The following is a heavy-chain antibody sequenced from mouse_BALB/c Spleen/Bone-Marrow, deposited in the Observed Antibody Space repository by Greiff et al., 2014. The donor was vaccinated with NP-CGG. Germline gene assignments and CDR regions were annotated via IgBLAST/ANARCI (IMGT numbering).Heavy chain of an antibody. Sequence: VQLQQSGTVLARPGASVKMSCKASGYTFTSYWMHWVKQRPGQGLEWIGTTYPGNSDTTYNQKFKGKAKLTAVTSTSTAYMELSSLTNEDSAVYYCTTLARNYFDYWGQGTTLTVSS. J-gene: IGHJ2*01. CDR1: GYTFTSYW. CDR2: TYPGNSDT. V-gene: IGHV1-5*01. CDR3: TTLARNYFDY.